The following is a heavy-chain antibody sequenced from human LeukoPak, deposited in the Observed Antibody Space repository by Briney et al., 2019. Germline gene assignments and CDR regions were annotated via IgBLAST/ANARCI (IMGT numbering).Heavy chain of an antibody. V-gene: IGHV1-69*11. J-gene: IGHJ3*02. CDR3: ARAKADYYGSGRDHDAFDI. CDR1: GGTFSSYA. Sequence: GSSVKVSCKASGGTFSSYAISWVRQAPGQGLEWMGIINPSGGSTSYVQKFQGRVTITADESTSTAYMELSSLRSEDTAVYYCARAKADYYGSGRDHDAFDIWGQGTMVTVSS. D-gene: IGHD3-10*01. CDR2: INPSGGST.